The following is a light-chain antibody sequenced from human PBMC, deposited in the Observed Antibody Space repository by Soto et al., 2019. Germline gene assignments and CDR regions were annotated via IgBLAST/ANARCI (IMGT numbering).Light chain of an antibody. CDR2: DAS. V-gene: IGKV1-5*01. J-gene: IGKJ5*01. CDR3: QQYNSYSIT. Sequence: DIQMTQSPSTLSASVGDRVTITCRARQRISSWLAWYQQKPGKAPKLLIYDASSLESGVPSRFSGSGSGTAFHLTISSLQPDDFATYYCQQYNSYSITFGQGTRLEIK. CDR1: QRISSW.